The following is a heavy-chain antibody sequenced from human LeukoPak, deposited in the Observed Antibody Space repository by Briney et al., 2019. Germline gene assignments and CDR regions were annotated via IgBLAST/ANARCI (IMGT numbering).Heavy chain of an antibody. CDR1: GFTFGSYS. Sequence: PGGSLRLSCAASGFTFGSYSMNWVRQAPGKGLEWVSSTVSRGTTQYADSVKGRFTVSRDTSKNTLYLQMNSLRADDTAVYYCAKCSTSAYTTGWCNWIDPWGQGTLVTVSS. CDR3: AKCSTSAYTTGWCNWIDP. CDR2: TVSRGTT. J-gene: IGHJ5*02. D-gene: IGHD6-19*01. V-gene: IGHV3-23*01.